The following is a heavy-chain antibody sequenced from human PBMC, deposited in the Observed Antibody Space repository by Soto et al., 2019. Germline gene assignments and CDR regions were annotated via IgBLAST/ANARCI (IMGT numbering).Heavy chain of an antibody. D-gene: IGHD1-26*01. J-gene: IGHJ4*02. V-gene: IGHV3-23*01. Sequence: GGSLRLSCAASGFTFSSYAMSWVRQAPGKGLEWVSAISGSGDGTYYADSVKGRFTISRDNSNNTLYLQMNSLRAEDTAVYYCAKVGATMIDYWGQGTLVTVSS. CDR1: GFTFSSYA. CDR2: ISGSGDGT. CDR3: AKVGATMIDY.